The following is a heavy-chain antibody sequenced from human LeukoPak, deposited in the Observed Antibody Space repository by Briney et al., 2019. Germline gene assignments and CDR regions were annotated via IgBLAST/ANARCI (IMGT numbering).Heavy chain of an antibody. D-gene: IGHD5-18*01. Sequence: AGGLRLSCPSSIDTVLSCNMFGVRQAPGKKLERGSSISGSSNYIYYADSLKGRFTISRDNAKSSLYLQMNSLRAEDTAVYYCARGGGYSYGTITMVLVAIDAFDIWGQGTMVTVSS. CDR1: IDTVLSCN. V-gene: IGHV3-21*01. CDR3: ARGGGYSYGTITMVLVAIDAFDI. CDR2: ISGSSNYI. J-gene: IGHJ3*02.